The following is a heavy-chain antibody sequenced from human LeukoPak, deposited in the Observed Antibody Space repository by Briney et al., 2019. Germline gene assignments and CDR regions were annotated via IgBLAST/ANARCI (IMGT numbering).Heavy chain of an antibody. CDR2: ISSSSSYI. CDR1: GFTFSSYS. CDR3: ARVSEVTQTGYYYYYMDV. V-gene: IGHV3-21*01. Sequence: GGSLRLSCAASGFTFSSYSMNWVRQAPGKGLEWVSSISSSSSYIYYADSVKGRYTISRDNAKNSLYLQMNILRTEDTAVYYCARVSEVTQTGYYYYYMDVWGKGTTVTVSS. D-gene: IGHD2-21*02. J-gene: IGHJ6*03.